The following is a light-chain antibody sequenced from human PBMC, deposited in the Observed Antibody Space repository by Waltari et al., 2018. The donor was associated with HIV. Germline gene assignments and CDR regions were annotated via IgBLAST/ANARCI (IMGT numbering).Light chain of an antibody. J-gene: IGKJ2*01. CDR3: QQYNNWPPMYT. CDR1: QSVTSN. V-gene: IGKV3-15*01. CDR2: GAS. Sequence: EIVMTQSPATLAVSPGERATLSCRASQSVTSNLAWYQQKPGQAPRLLIYGASTRATGIPARFSGSGSGTEFDLTISSLQSEDFAVYYCQQYNNWPPMYTFGQGTKLEIK.